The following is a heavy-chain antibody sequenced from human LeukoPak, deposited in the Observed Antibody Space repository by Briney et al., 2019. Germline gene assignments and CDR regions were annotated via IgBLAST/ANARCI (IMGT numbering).Heavy chain of an antibody. CDR1: GGTFSSYA. CDR3: ARDGAYYYGSGSYKNDAFDI. J-gene: IGHJ3*02. D-gene: IGHD3-10*01. V-gene: IGHV1-69*04. CDR2: IIPILGIA. Sequence: ASVKVSCKASGGTFSSYAISWVRQAPGQGLEWMGRIIPILGIANYAQKFQGRVTITADKSTSTAYMELSSLRSEDTAVYYCARDGAYYYGSGSYKNDAFDIWGHGTMVTVSS.